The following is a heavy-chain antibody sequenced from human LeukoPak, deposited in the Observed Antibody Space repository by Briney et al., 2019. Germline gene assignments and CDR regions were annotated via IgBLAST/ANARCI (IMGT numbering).Heavy chain of an antibody. Sequence: GGSLRLSCAASGFTLSSYWMHWVRQAPGKGLEWVAVISYDGSNKYYADSVKGRFTISRDNSQNTLYLQMNSLRAEDTAVYYCARGIPADYWGQGTLVTVSS. J-gene: IGHJ4*02. CDR3: ARGIPADY. CDR2: ISYDGSNK. CDR1: GFTLSSYW. V-gene: IGHV3-30*03.